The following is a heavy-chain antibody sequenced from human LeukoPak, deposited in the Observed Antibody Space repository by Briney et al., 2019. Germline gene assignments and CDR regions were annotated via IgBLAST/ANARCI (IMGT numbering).Heavy chain of an antibody. V-gene: IGHV3-9*01. D-gene: IGHD6-6*01. Sequence: GRSLRLSCAASGFTFKNYAMHWVRQAPGKGLEWVSSISWNSGNVDYADSVKGRFALSRDNAKNSLFLQMNGLRAEDTALYYCAKTGTYSSSSGYIDSWGQGTLVTVSS. J-gene: IGHJ4*02. CDR3: AKTGTYSSSSGYIDS. CDR2: ISWNSGNV. CDR1: GFTFKNYA.